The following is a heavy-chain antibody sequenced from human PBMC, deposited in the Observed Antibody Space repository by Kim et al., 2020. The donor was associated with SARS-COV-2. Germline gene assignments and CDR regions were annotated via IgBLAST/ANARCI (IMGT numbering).Heavy chain of an antibody. V-gene: IGHV4-61*01. Sequence: SETLSLTCTVSGGSVGSGSYYWSWIRQPPGKGLEWIGYIYYSGSTNYNPSLKSRVTISVDTSKNQFSLKLSSVTAADTAVYYCARFWAGYSSFADQHWGPGTLVTVSS. J-gene: IGHJ4*02. CDR2: IYYSGST. CDR1: GGSVGSGSYY. D-gene: IGHD6-6*01. CDR3: ARFWAGYSSFADQH.